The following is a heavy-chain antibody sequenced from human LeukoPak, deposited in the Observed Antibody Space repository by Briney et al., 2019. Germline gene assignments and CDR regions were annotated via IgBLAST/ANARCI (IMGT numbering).Heavy chain of an antibody. Sequence: ASVKVSCKASGYTFTGYYMHWVRRAPGQGLEWMGWINPNSGGTNYAQKFQGRVTMTRDTSISTAYMELSRLRSDDTAVYYCARERVVAPYNWFDPWGQGTLVTVSS. CDR3: ARERVVAPYNWFDP. CDR2: INPNSGGT. D-gene: IGHD2-15*01. CDR1: GYTFTGYY. V-gene: IGHV1-2*02. J-gene: IGHJ5*02.